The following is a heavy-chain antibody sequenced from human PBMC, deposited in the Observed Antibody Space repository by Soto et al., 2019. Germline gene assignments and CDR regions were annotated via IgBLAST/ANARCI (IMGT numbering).Heavy chain of an antibody. V-gene: IGHV3-15*01. J-gene: IGHJ4*02. Sequence: EVQLVESGGGLVKPGGSLRLSCAASGFTFSNAWMSWVRQAPGKGLEWVGRIKSKTDGGTTDYAAPVKGTFTISRDDSNNTLYLQMNSLKTEDTAVYYCTTYVLLWFGETPRDYWGQGTLVTVSS. CDR1: GFTFSNAW. CDR2: IKSKTDGGTT. D-gene: IGHD3-10*01. CDR3: TTYVLLWFGETPRDY.